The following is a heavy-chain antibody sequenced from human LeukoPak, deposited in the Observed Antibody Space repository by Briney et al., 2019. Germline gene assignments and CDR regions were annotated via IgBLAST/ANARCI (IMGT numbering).Heavy chain of an antibody. CDR2: IIPIFGTA. V-gene: IGHV1-69*06. D-gene: IGHD6-19*01. CDR1: GGTFSSYA. Sequence: ASVKVSCKASGGTFSSYAISWVRQAPGQGLEWMGGIIPIFGTANYAQKFQGRVTITADKSTSTAYMELSSLRSEDTAVYYCARDRAVAGLEWRYYYYMDVWGKGTTVTVSS. J-gene: IGHJ6*03. CDR3: ARDRAVAGLEWRYYYYMDV.